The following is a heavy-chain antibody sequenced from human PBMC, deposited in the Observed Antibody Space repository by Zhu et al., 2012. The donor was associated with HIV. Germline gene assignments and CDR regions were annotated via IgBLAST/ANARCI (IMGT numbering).Heavy chain of an antibody. J-gene: IGHJ1*01. D-gene: IGHD3-22*01. V-gene: IGHV4-34*01. Sequence: QVQLQQWDAGPLRPSETLSLTCDVDGGSSRGFFWSWIRQPPGKGLEWIGEINHSGTINYNPSLKSRVTMSIDTSXNQISLKLSSVTAADTAVYYCARAPEYFYDKSGYYSECFQYWGQGAWSPSRQ. CDR1: GGSSRGFF. CDR2: INHSGTI. CDR3: ARAPEYFYDKSGYYSECFQY.